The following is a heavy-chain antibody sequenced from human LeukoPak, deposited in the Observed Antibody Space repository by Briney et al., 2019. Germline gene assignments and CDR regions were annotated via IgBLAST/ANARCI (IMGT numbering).Heavy chain of an antibody. CDR3: VVQGWVFRAPTQYYFDY. CDR1: GFTFSSYA. J-gene: IGHJ4*02. Sequence: GGSLRLSCSTSGFTFSSYAMHWVRRAPGKGLEYVSAISRNGGSRYYADSVKGRFTISRDNSKNTLYLQMSSLRAEDTAVYYCVVQGWVFRAPTQYYFDYWGQGTLVTVSS. CDR2: ISRNGGSR. D-gene: IGHD1-1*01. V-gene: IGHV3-64D*06.